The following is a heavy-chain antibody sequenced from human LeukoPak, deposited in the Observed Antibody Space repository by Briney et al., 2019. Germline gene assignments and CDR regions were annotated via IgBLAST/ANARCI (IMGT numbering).Heavy chain of an antibody. Sequence: GGSLRLSCAASGFTFSNAWMSWVRQAPGKGLEWVGHIKGKTDGGTTDYAAPVKGRFTISRDDSKNTLYLQMNSLKTEDTAVYYCTTNYGSGSPFDYWGQGTLVTVSS. V-gene: IGHV3-15*01. CDR3: TTNYGSGSPFDY. J-gene: IGHJ4*02. CDR2: IKGKTDGGTT. D-gene: IGHD3-10*01. CDR1: GFTFSNAW.